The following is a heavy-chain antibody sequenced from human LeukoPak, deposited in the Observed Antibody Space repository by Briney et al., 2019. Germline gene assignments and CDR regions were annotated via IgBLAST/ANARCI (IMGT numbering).Heavy chain of an antibody. CDR3: ARGRPGVRITMVRGVIITLGYYYMDV. V-gene: IGHV3-30*04. D-gene: IGHD3-10*01. CDR1: GFTFSSYA. J-gene: IGHJ6*03. Sequence: GGSLRLSCAASGFTFSSYAMHWVRQAPGKGLEWVAVISYDGSNKYYADSVKGRFTISRDNSKNSLYLQLNSLRAEDTAVYYCARGRPGVRITMVRGVIITLGYYYMDVWGKGTTVTVSS. CDR2: ISYDGSNK.